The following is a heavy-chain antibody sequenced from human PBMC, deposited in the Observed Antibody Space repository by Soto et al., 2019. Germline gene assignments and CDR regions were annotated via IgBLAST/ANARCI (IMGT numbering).Heavy chain of an antibody. V-gene: IGHV1-69*06. CDR2: IIPIFDSP. D-gene: IGHD2-15*01. CDR1: GGTFNNFA. Sequence: QVQLVQSGAEVKKPGSSVKVSCKAAGGTFNNFAINWVRLAPGQGLEWMGGIIPIFDSPNYAQKFKDRVTITAAKSPTTAYMALRSLASDAPAIYYCARGTYCRGIGCYGGYYSYYDMDVWGQGTTVSVSS. CDR3: ARGTYCRGIGCYGGYYSYYDMDV. J-gene: IGHJ6*02.